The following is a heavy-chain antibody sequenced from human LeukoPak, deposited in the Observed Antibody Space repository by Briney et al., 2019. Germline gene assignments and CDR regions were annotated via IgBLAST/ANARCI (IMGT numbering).Heavy chain of an antibody. D-gene: IGHD5-24*01. Sequence: RASVKVSCRTSGYSFTSYNLHWVRQAPGQRLEWMGIIKPSGTDTNYAQKFQGRVIMTTDTSTSTVYMELSSLKSEDTAVYYCARVRDGYNDAYDIWGQGTMVIVSS. CDR1: GYSFTSYN. J-gene: IGHJ3*02. CDR3: ARVRDGYNDAYDI. V-gene: IGHV1-46*01. CDR2: IKPSGTDT.